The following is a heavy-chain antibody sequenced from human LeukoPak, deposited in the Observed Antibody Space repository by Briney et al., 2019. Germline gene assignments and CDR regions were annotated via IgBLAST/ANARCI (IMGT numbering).Heavy chain of an antibody. D-gene: IGHD4-17*01. CDR3: ARSPDYGDYLLDY. CDR2: IYSGGDT. CDR1: GFTVSRNY. J-gene: IGHJ4*02. Sequence: PGGSLRLSCVPSGFTVSRNYMSWVRQAPGKGLEWVSVIYSGGDTYYADSVKGRFTISRDDSKNALYLQMNRLRAEHTAVYYCARSPDYGDYLLDYWGQGTLVTVSS. V-gene: IGHV3-66*01.